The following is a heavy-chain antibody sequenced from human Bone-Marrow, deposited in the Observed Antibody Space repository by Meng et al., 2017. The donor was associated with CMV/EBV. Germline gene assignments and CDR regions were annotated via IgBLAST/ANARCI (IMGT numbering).Heavy chain of an antibody. D-gene: IGHD3-10*01. V-gene: IGHV3-7*01. CDR3: ARDSSVTMVRGGETQYYHAMDD. J-gene: IGHJ6*01. CDR2: IKQDGSEK. CDR1: GFTFSSYW. Sequence: GESLKISCAASGFTFSSYWMSWVRQAPGKGLEWVANIKQDGSEKYYVDSVKGRFTISRDNAKNSLYLQMNSLRAEDTAVYYCARDSSVTMVRGGETQYYHAMDDWGQGNTVNGAS.